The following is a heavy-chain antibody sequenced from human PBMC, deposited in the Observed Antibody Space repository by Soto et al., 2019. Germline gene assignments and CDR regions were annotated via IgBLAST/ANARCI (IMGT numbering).Heavy chain of an antibody. CDR2: ISGSGGST. V-gene: IGHV3-23*01. CDR1: GFTSSSYA. Sequence: SLRLSCAASGFTSSSYAMSWVRQAPEKGLEWVSGISGSGGSTYYADSVKGRFTISRDNSKNTLYLQMNSLRAEDTAVYYCAKERTITMIVVPHAFDIWGRGTMVTVSS. D-gene: IGHD3-22*01. CDR3: AKERTITMIVVPHAFDI. J-gene: IGHJ3*02.